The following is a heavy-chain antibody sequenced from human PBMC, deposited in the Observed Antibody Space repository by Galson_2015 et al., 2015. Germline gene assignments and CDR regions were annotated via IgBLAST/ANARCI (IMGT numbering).Heavy chain of an antibody. V-gene: IGHV3-21*01. Sequence: SLRLSCAASGFTFSSYSMNWVRQAPGKGLEWVSSISSSSSYIYYADSVKGRFTISRDNAKNSLYLQMNSLRAEDTAVYYCARAPYNRETHTNPPTYYYGMDVWGQGTTVTVSS. CDR3: ARAPYNRETHTNPPTYYYGMDV. CDR1: GFTFSSYS. J-gene: IGHJ6*02. D-gene: IGHD3-10*01. CDR2: ISSSSSYI.